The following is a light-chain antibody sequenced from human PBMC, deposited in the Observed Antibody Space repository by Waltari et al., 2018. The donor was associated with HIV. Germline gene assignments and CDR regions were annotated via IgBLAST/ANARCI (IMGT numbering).Light chain of an antibody. CDR1: SANIGNT. CDR2: RDN. J-gene: IGLJ3*02. CDR3: AAWDDILSGWV. V-gene: IGLV1-47*01. Sequence: QSVLTQPPSASGTPGQRVTISCSGSSANIGNTVYWYQQLPGTAPKVLIYRDNQRPSGVPDRFSGSRFGTSASLDVSGLRSEDEATYFCAAWDDILSGWVFGGGTKLTVL.